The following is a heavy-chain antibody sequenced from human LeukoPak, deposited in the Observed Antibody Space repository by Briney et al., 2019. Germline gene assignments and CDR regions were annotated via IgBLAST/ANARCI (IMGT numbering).Heavy chain of an antibody. J-gene: IGHJ4*02. CDR3: ARVYYDFWSGYPIGGSFDY. D-gene: IGHD3-3*01. V-gene: IGHV4-59*01. CDR1: GGSISTYY. Sequence: KPSETLSLTCTVSGGSISTYYWSSIRQPPGKGLEWIGYIYYSGSTNYNPSLKSRVTISVDTSKNQFSLKLSSVTAADTAVYYCARVYYDFWSGYPIGGSFDYWGQGTLVTVSS. CDR2: IYYSGST.